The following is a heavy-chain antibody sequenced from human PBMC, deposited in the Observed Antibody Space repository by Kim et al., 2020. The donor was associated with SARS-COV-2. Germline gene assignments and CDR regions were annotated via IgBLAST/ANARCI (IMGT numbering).Heavy chain of an antibody. Sequence: GGSLRLSCAASGFTFSTYAMSWLRQAPGKGLEWVSCITSGGSTYYADSVKGRFTISRDNSKNTLYLQMNSLRAEDTAVYYCAKSGGGIYYGWAFDIWGQGTLVTVSS. V-gene: IGHV3-23*01. J-gene: IGHJ3*02. CDR3: AKSGGGIYYGWAFDI. D-gene: IGHD1-26*01. CDR2: ITSGGST. CDR1: GFTFSTYA.